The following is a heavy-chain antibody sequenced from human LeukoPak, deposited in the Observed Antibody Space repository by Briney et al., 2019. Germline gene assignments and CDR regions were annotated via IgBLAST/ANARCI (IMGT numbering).Heavy chain of an antibody. J-gene: IGHJ4*02. Sequence: SETLSLTCTVSGGSISSSSFYWGWIRQPPGKGLEWIGNIYYSGTTYYNSSLKSRVTISVDTSKNQFSLKLSSVTAADTAVYYCARRGRVYASSSGFDYWGQGTLVTVSS. CDR3: ARRGRVYASSSGFDY. CDR2: IYYSGTT. D-gene: IGHD6-6*01. CDR1: GGSISSSSFY. V-gene: IGHV4-39*01.